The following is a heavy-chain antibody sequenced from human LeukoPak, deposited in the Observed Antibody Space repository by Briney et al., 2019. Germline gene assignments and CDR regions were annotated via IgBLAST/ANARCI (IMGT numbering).Heavy chain of an antibody. J-gene: IGHJ5*02. CDR3: AKECSYDSSGPAGWFDP. D-gene: IGHD3-22*01. V-gene: IGHV3-30*02. CDR1: GFTFSSYA. CDR2: IRYDGSNK. Sequence: GGSLRLSCAASGFTFSSYAMHWVRQAPGKGLEWVAFIRYDGSNKYYADSVKGRFTISRDNSKNTLYLQMNSLRAEDTAVYYCAKECSYDSSGPAGWFDPWGQGTLVTVSS.